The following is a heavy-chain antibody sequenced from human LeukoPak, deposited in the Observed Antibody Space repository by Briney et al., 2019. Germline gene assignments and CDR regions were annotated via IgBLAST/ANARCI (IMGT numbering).Heavy chain of an antibody. Sequence: SETLSLTCTVSGGSISSHYWSWIRQPPGKGLEWIGYIYYSGSTNYNPSLKSRVTISVDTSKNQFSPKLSSVTAADTAVYYCARKSSGYHSPEYYFDYWGQGTLVTVSS. CDR3: ARKSSGYHSPEYYFDY. V-gene: IGHV4-59*11. D-gene: IGHD3-22*01. CDR1: GGSISSHY. J-gene: IGHJ4*02. CDR2: IYYSGST.